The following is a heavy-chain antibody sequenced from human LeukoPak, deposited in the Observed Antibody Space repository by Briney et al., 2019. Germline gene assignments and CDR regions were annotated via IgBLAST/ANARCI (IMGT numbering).Heavy chain of an antibody. V-gene: IGHV1-2*02. CDR3: ARSAYQLTDVDY. D-gene: IGHD2-2*01. CDR2: FNPHSGGT. Sequence: GASVKVSCKASGYNFSVYYMHWVRQAPGQGLEWMGWFNPHSGGTRYARKFQGRVTMTRDTSINTAYMELSRLTFDDTAVYYCARSAYQLTDVDYWGQGTLVTVSS. J-gene: IGHJ4*02. CDR1: GYNFSVYY.